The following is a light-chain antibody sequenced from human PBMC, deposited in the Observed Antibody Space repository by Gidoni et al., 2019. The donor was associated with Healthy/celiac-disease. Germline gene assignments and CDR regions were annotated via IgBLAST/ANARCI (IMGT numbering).Light chain of an antibody. CDR2: GAS. CDR1: QSVSSSY. J-gene: IGKJ1*01. Sequence: EIVLPQSPGTLSLSPGERATLSCRASQSVSSSYLAWYQQKPGQAPRRLIYGASSRATGIPDRFSGSGSGTDFTLTISRLEPEDFAVYYCQQYGSLWTFGQGTKVEIK. V-gene: IGKV3-20*01. CDR3: QQYGSLWT.